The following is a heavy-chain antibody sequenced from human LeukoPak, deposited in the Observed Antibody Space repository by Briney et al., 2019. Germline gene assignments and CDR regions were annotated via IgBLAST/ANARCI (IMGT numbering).Heavy chain of an antibody. D-gene: IGHD3-16*02. Sequence: PGGSLRLSCGVPGITLSNYGMTWVRQAPGKGLEWVAGLSGSAGGSNYADSVKGRFTISRDNSKNTLFLQMDRLRAEDTAVYFCAKRGVVVRVFLVGFHKEAYYFDSWGQGALVTVSS. CDR2: LSGSAGGS. V-gene: IGHV3-23*01. CDR3: AKRGVVVRVFLVGFHKEAYYFDS. J-gene: IGHJ4*02. CDR1: GITLSNYG.